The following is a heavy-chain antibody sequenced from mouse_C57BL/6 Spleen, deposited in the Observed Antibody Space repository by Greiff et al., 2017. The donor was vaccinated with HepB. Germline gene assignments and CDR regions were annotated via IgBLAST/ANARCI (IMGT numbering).Heavy chain of an antibody. V-gene: IGHV2-2*01. CDR1: GFSLTSYG. CDR3: ARNYYGSSLFDD. Sequence: VQLQQSGPGLVQPSQSLSITCTVSGFSLTSYGVHWVRQSPGKGLEWLGVIWSGGSTDYNAAFLSRLSISKDNSKSQVFFKMNSLQADDTAIYYCARNYYGSSLFDDWGQGTTLTVSS. J-gene: IGHJ2*01. CDR2: IWSGGST. D-gene: IGHD1-1*01.